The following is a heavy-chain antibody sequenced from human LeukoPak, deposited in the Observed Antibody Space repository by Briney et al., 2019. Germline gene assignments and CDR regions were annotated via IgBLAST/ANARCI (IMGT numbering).Heavy chain of an antibody. CDR1: GYTFTVYY. J-gene: IGHJ5*02. Sequence: ASVKVSCKASGYTFTVYYMHWVRQAPGQGLEWMGWINPNSGGTNYAQKFQGRVTMTRDTSISTAYMELSRLRSDDTAVYYCARDGPYDSSGYYYLVSWFDPWGQGTLVTVSS. V-gene: IGHV1-2*02. CDR2: INPNSGGT. CDR3: ARDGPYDSSGYYYLVSWFDP. D-gene: IGHD3-22*01.